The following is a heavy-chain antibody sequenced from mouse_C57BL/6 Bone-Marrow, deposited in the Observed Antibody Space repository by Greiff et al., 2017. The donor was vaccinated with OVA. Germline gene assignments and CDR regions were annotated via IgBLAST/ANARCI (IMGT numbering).Heavy chain of an antibody. D-gene: IGHD2-4*01. J-gene: IGHJ4*01. CDR3: ARVIYYDYERLYYCAMDY. Sequence: QVQLKESGPGLVAPSQSLSITCTVSGFSLTSYGVHWVRQPPGKGLEWLGVIWAGGSTNYNSALMSRLSISKDNSKSQVFLKMNSLQTDDTAMYYCARVIYYDYERLYYCAMDYWGQGTSVTVSS. V-gene: IGHV2-9*02. CDR1: GFSLTSYG. CDR2: IWAGGST.